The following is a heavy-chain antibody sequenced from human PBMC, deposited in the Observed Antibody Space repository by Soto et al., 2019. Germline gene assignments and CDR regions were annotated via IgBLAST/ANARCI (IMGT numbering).Heavy chain of an antibody. CDR1: GFTXXXYA. J-gene: IGHJ4*02. V-gene: IGHV3-30-3*01. CDR2: ISYDGSNK. Sequence: QVQLVESGGXVVQPGRXLXLXXAASGFTXXXYAMHWVRQAPGKGLEWVAVISYDGSNKYYADSVKGRFTXSXDXSKNTLYLQMNSLRAEDTAVYYCASVDTAIPLWGQGTLVTVSS. D-gene: IGHD5-18*01. CDR3: ASVDTAIPL.